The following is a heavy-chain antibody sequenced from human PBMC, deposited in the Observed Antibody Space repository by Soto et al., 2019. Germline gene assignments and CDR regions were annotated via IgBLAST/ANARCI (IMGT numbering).Heavy chain of an antibody. CDR3: ARDLVDYSNTRDYYGMDV. CDR1: GFTFSSYW. J-gene: IGHJ6*02. CDR2: INSDGSST. Sequence: PGGSLRLSCAASGFTFSSYWMHWVRQAPGKGLVWVSRINSDGSSTSYADSVKGRFTISRDNAKNTLHLQMNSLRAEDTAVYYCARDLVDYSNTRDYYGMDVWGQGTTVTVSS. V-gene: IGHV3-74*01. D-gene: IGHD4-4*01.